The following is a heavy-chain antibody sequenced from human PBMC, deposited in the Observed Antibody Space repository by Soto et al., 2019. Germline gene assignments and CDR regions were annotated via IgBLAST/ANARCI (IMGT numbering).Heavy chain of an antibody. CDR2: INQSGST. Sequence: QVQLQQWGAGLLKPSETLSLTCAVYGGSFSGYYWSWIRRPPGKGLEWIGEINQSGSTNYNPSLKSRVTISVNTTKNQYSLKLSPVTAADTAVYNGAREGGYTIFEVVIRRGMDAWGQGTTVTVSS. V-gene: IGHV4-34*01. D-gene: IGHD3-3*01. J-gene: IGHJ6*02. CDR3: AREGGYTIFEVVIRRGMDA. CDR1: GGSFSGYY.